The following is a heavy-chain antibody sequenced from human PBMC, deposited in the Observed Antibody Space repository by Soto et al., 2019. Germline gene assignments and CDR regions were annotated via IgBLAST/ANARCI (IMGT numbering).Heavy chain of an antibody. D-gene: IGHD1-1*01. CDR3: AGVRITVTTEGWFDP. CDR1: GGTFSTDA. Sequence: QVQLVQSRAEVREPGSSVKVSCKASGGTFSTDAISWVRQAPGQGLEWMGGIIPMFGPANYAREFQGRVTITADESTSTTYLELSSLRSEDTAVYYCAGVRITVTTEGWFDPWGQGTLVNVSS. J-gene: IGHJ5*02. CDR2: IIPMFGPA. V-gene: IGHV1-69*01.